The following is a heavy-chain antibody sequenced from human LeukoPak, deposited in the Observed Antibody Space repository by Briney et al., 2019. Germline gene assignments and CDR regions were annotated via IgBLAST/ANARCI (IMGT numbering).Heavy chain of an antibody. CDR2: IYYSGST. D-gene: IGHD3-9*01. CDR3: ARDLGHYDILTGPIAGMDV. V-gene: IGHV4-59*01. CDR1: GGSISSYY. Sequence: SETLSLTCTVSGGSISSYYWSWIRQPPGKGLEWIGYIYYSGSTNYNPSLKGRVTISVDTSKNQFSLKLSSVTAADTAVYYCARDLGHYDILTGPIAGMDVWGKGTTVTVSS. J-gene: IGHJ6*04.